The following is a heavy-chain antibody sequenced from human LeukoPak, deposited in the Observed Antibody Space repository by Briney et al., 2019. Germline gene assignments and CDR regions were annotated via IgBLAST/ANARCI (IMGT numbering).Heavy chain of an antibody. D-gene: IGHD6-19*01. Sequence: GGSLRPSCAASGFSLSNYAMTWVRQAPGKGLEWVSGISGSGGSTYYADSVTGRFTISRDNSKNTLYLQMNSLRAEDTAVYYCARGYSSGWWGYYFDYWGQGTLVTVSS. CDR3: ARGYSSGWWGYYFDY. CDR2: ISGSGGST. V-gene: IGHV3-23*01. J-gene: IGHJ4*02. CDR1: GFSLSNYA.